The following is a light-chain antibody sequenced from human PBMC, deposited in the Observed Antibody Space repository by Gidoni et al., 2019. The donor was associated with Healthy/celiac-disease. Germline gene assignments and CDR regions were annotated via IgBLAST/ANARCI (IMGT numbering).Light chain of an antibody. CDR3: QQYVSSLYT. V-gene: IGKV3-20*01. Sequence: EIVLKQSPGTLSLSPGERATLSCRASQSVSSSYLAWYQQQPGQAPRRLISGASSRATGIPDRFSGSGSGTDFTLTISRLEPEDFAVYYCQQYVSSLYTFGQGTKLEIK. J-gene: IGKJ2*01. CDR1: QSVSSSY. CDR2: GAS.